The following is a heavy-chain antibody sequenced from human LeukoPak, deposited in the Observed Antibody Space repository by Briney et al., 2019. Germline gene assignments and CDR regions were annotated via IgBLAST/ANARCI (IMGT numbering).Heavy chain of an antibody. J-gene: IGHJ4*02. CDR1: GYSFTAAYN. Sequence: GASLPVSCKASGYSFTAAYNIHWLRQAPGQGPEFMGWINPSSGDTRYAQKFQGRVTVTRDTVISTAYMELSSLTSDDTALYYCARDPRGTYDYWGQGTLVTVSS. V-gene: IGHV1-2*02. CDR3: ARDPRGTYDY. D-gene: IGHD5-12*01. CDR2: INPSSGDT.